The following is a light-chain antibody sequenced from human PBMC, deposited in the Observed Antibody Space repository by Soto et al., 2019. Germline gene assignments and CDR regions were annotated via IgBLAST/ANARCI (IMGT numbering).Light chain of an antibody. V-gene: IGLV2-8*01. J-gene: IGLJ1*01. Sequence: QSVLTQPPSASGSPEQSVTISCIGTSSDVGGYNYVSWYQQHPGKAPKLMIYEVSKRPSGVPDRFSGSKSGNTASLTVSGLQTDDEADYYCSSYAGSNNYVFGTGTKVTVL. CDR1: SSDVGGYNY. CDR2: EVS. CDR3: SSYAGSNNYV.